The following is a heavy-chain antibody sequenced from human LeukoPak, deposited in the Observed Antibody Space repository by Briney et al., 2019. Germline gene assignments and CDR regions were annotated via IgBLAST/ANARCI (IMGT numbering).Heavy chain of an antibody. J-gene: IGHJ6*02. CDR3: ARSSAKDIVVVPAAILHYYGMDV. D-gene: IGHD2-2*02. V-gene: IGHV1-18*01. CDR1: SYTFTSYG. Sequence: GASVKVSCKASSYTFTSYGISWVRQAPGQGLEWMGWISAYNGNTNYAQKLQGRVTMTTDTSTSTAYMELRSLRSDDTAVYYCARSSAKDIVVVPAAILHYYGMDVWGQGTTVTVSS. CDR2: ISAYNGNT.